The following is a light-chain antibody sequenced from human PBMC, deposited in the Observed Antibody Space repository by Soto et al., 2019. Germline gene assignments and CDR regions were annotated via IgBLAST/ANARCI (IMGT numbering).Light chain of an antibody. V-gene: IGKV3-20*01. J-gene: IGKJ1*01. CDR1: QSVTSSF. CDR3: QQYGSSPRT. Sequence: EIVLTQSPGTLSLSPGERATLSCRASQSVTSSFLAWYQQKPGQAPRLLIYSASHRATGIPDRFSGSESGTDFTLTIIRLETEDFAVYDCQQYGSSPRTFGQGTKVDIK. CDR2: SAS.